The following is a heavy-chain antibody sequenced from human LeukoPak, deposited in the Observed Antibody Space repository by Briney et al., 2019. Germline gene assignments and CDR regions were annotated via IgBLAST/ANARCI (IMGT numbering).Heavy chain of an antibody. CDR3: TYGGAAAGDYYYMDV. J-gene: IGHJ6*03. Sequence: PGGSLRLSCAASGFTFSSYAMSWVRQAPGKGPEWVSAISGSGGSTYYADSVKGRFTISRDNSKNTLYLQMNSLRAEDTAVCYCTYGGAAAGDYYYMDVWGKGTTVTVSS. V-gene: IGHV3-23*01. CDR2: ISGSGGST. D-gene: IGHD6-13*01. CDR1: GFTFSSYA.